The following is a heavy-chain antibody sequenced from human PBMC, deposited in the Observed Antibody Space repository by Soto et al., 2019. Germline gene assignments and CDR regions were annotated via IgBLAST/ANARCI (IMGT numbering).Heavy chain of an antibody. CDR2: ISPHNRNT. J-gene: IGHJ4*02. CDR1: GYTFGHFY. CDR3: ARDEGGYDILTGYYKAHHFDQ. D-gene: IGHD3-9*01. Sequence: QVQLVQSGAEVKKPGDSVKVSCTASGYTFGHFYITWVRQAPGQGLEWMGAISPHNRNTNYAEKFRGRVTMNTDTSTTTAYMELRSLRSDDTAVYYCARDEGGYDILTGYYKAHHFDQWGQGALVTVSS. V-gene: IGHV1-18*01.